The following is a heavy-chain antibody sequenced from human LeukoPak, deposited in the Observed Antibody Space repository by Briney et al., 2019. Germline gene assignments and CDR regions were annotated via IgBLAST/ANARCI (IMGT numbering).Heavy chain of an antibody. CDR3: ARAGSGWDYYFDY. Sequence: PGGSLRLSCAASGFTFSSYGMHWVRQAPGKGLEWVAVISYDGSNKYYADSVKGRFTISRDNSKNTLYLQMNSLRAEDTAVYYCARAGSGWDYYFDYWGQGTLVTVSS. V-gene: IGHV3-30*03. CDR1: GFTFSSYG. CDR2: ISYDGSNK. D-gene: IGHD6-19*01. J-gene: IGHJ4*02.